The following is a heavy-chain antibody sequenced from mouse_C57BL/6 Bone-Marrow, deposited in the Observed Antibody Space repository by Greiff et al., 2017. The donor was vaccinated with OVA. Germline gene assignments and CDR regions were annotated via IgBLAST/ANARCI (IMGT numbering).Heavy chain of an antibody. D-gene: IGHD3-2*02. J-gene: IGHJ3*01. CDR3: ARLDSSGYGAY. Sequence: QVHVKQSGAELARPGASVKLSCKASGYTFTSYGISWVKQRTGQGLEWIGEIYPRSGNTYYNEKFKGKATLTADKSSSTAYMELRSLTSEDSAVYFCARLDSSGYGAYWGQGTLVTVSA. V-gene: IGHV1-81*01. CDR1: GYTFTSYG. CDR2: IYPRSGNT.